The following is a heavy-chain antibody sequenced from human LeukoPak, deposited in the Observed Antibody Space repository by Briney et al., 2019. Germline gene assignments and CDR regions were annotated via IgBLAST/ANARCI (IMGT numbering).Heavy chain of an antibody. CDR1: GAXISRTSYY. D-gene: IGHD4-17*01. Sequence: PSETLSLTCTVSGAXISRTSYYWGWIRQPPGKRLEWIGSIYYSGSTYYNPSLKSRVTISVDTSKNHFSLKLSSVTAADTAMYYCARLDYGAPDYWGQGTLVTVSS. CDR2: IYYSGST. J-gene: IGHJ4*02. CDR3: ARLDYGAPDY. V-gene: IGHV4-39*02.